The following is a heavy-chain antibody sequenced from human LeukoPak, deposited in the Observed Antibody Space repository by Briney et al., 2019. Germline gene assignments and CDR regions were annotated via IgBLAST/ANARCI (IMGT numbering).Heavy chain of an antibody. CDR3: ARGRWELPYFDY. CDR1: GFSFSSYR. V-gene: IGHV3-21*01. Sequence: PGGSLRLSCAASGFSFSSYRMNWVRQAPGKGLEWVSSVSNSGDYIHYADSVKGRFTISRDNAKNSLYLQMNSLRAEDTAVYYCARGRWELPYFDYWGQGTLVTVSS. J-gene: IGHJ4*02. D-gene: IGHD1-26*01. CDR2: VSNSGDYI.